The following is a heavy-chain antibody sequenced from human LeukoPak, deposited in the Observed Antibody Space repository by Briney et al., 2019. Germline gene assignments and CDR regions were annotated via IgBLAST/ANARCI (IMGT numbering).Heavy chain of an antibody. Sequence: GASVKVSCKASGYTFTSYYTHWVRQAPGQGLEWMGIINPSGGSTSYAQKFQGRVTMTRDMSTSTVYMELSSLRSEDTAVYYCAREVGADAFDIWGQGTMVTVSS. CDR2: INPSGGST. V-gene: IGHV1-46*01. J-gene: IGHJ3*02. CDR3: AREVGADAFDI. CDR1: GYTFTSYY. D-gene: IGHD1-26*01.